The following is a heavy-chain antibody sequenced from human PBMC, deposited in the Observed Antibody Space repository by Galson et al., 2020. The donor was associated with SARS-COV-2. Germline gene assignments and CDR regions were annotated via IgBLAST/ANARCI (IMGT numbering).Heavy chain of an antibody. CDR3: ATGSVFTKGNWFDP. V-gene: IGHV1-24*01. CDR2: FDPEDGET. D-gene: IGHD3-3*01. Sequence: ASVKVSCQVSGYTLTELSMHWVRQAPGKGLEWMGGFDPEDGETIYAQKFQGRVTMTEDTSTDTAYMELSSLRSEDTAVYYCATGSVFTKGNWFDPWGQGTLVTVSS. CDR1: GYTLTELS. J-gene: IGHJ5*02.